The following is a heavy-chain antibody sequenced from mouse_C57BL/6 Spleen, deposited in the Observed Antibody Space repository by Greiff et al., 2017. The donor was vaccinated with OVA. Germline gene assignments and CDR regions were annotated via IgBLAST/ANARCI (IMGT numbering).Heavy chain of an antibody. CDR1: GYTFTSYW. Sequence: QVQLQQPGAELVKPGASVKLSCKASGYTFTSYWMQWVKQRPGQGLEWIGEIDPSDSYTNYNQKFKGKATLTVDTSSSTAYMQLSSLTSEDSAVYYCAFMTTDTMDDWGQGTSVTVSS. V-gene: IGHV1-50*01. J-gene: IGHJ4*01. CDR3: AFMTTDTMDD. CDR2: IDPSDSYT. D-gene: IGHD1-1*01.